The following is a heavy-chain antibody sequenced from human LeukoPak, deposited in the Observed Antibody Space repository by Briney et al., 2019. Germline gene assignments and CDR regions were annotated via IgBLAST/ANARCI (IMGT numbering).Heavy chain of an antibody. CDR2: IIPIFGTA. Sequence: SVKVSCKASGYTFTGYYMHWVRQAPGQGLEWMGGIIPIFGTANYAQKFQGRVTITADKSTSTAYMELSSLRSEDTAVYYCARGSSSWQFDYWGQGTLVTVSS. CDR3: ARGSSSWQFDY. CDR1: GYTFTGYY. D-gene: IGHD6-13*01. V-gene: IGHV1-69*06. J-gene: IGHJ4*02.